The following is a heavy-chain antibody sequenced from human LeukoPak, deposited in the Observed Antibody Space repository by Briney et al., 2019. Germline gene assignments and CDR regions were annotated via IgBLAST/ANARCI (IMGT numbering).Heavy chain of an antibody. CDR1: GGSISSSIYY. CDR3: AREEPTYYYDSSGYYANY. D-gene: IGHD3-22*01. V-gene: IGHV3-7*01. J-gene: IGHJ4*02. CDR2: IKQDGSEK. Sequence: ETLSLTCIVSGGSISSSIYYWAWVRQPPGKGLEWVANIKQDGSEKYYVDSVKGRFTISRDNAKNSLYLQMNSLRAEDTAVYYCAREEPTYYYDSSGYYANYWGQGTLVTVSS.